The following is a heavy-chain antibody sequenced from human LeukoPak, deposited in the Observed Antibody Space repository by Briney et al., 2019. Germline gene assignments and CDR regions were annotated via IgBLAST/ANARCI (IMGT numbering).Heavy chain of an antibody. CDR1: GFTFSSYA. V-gene: IGHV3-23*01. CDR3: AKVTEQQLVKAYYFDY. D-gene: IGHD6-13*01. J-gene: IGHJ4*02. CDR2: ISGSGGST. Sequence: SGRSLRLSCAASGFTFSSYAMSWVRQAPGKGLEWVSAISGSGGSTYYADSVKGRFTISRDNSKNTLYLQMNSLRAEDTAVYYCAKVTEQQLVKAYYFDYWGQGTLVTVSS.